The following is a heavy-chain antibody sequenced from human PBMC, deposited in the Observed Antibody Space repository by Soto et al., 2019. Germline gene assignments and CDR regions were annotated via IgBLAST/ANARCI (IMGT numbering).Heavy chain of an antibody. CDR1: GQSFSGHS. CDR2: INESGST. Sequence: QVQLQQWGAGLVKPSETLSLSCAVYGQSFSGHSWAWIRQSPGKGLEWIGEINESGSTYYNPSLKRRVTISADTSKNQFALKLSSVIAADTAVYFCARGSGIVALPGELEDVNYDYWGQGTLVNVSS. J-gene: IGHJ4*02. D-gene: IGHD1-1*01. V-gene: IGHV4-34*01. CDR3: ARGSGIVALPGELEDVNYDY.